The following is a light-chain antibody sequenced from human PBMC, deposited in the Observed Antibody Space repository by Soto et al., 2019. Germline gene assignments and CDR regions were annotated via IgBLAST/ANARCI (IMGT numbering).Light chain of an antibody. CDR1: QGIGNA. CDR2: DAS. V-gene: IGKV1-17*01. CDR3: LQHYRYPRT. J-gene: IGKJ1*01. Sequence: IQMTQSPSSLSASVGDRVTISCRASQGIGNALGWYQQKPGKPPKLLIYDASSLESGVPSRFSGSGSGTEFTLTISSLQAEDFATYYCLQHYRYPRTFGQGTKVDIK.